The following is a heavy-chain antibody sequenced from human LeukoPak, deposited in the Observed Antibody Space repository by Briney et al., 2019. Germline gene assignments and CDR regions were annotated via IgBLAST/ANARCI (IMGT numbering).Heavy chain of an antibody. D-gene: IGHD2-21*02. CDR2: ISGDGSDT. V-gene: IGHV3-74*01. J-gene: IGHJ5*02. Sequence: GGSLRLSCAASGFTFSGYWMHWVRQGPGSGPVWVSCISGDGSDTLYADSVKGRFTISRDNARNTVYLQMSNLGAEDTAVYYCARERLSYCGGDCPWGQGIPVTVSS. CDR3: ARERLSYCGGDCP. CDR1: GFTFSGYW.